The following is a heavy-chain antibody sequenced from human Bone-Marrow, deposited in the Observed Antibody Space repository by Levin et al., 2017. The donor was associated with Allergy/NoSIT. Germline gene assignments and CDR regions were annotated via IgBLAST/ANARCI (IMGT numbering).Heavy chain of an antibody. CDR1: GYRFSSQW. V-gene: IGHV5-51*01. J-gene: IGHJ6*02. D-gene: IGHD1-26*01. CDR3: AVEAVGATEHELKYYGLDV. Sequence: GESLKISCKGSGYRFSSQWIAWVRQMPGKGLEWMGIIFPGDSETRYSPSFRGQVTISADTSISTAYLQWSSLKASDTAKYYCAVEAVGATEHELKYYGLDVWGQGTTVTVSS. CDR2: IFPGDSET.